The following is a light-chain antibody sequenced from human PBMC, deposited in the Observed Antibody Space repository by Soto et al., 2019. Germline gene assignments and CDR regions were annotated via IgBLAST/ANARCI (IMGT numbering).Light chain of an antibody. CDR3: MQGTHWPIT. CDR1: RSLVYRDGNIY. Sequence: DVMMTQSPLSLPVTLGQPASISCRSGRSLVYRDGNIYVNWFQQRPGQSPRRLIYQVSNRDSGVPDRFSGSGAGTDFTLKISRVEAEDVGVYYCMQGTHWPITFGQGTRLEI. CDR2: QVS. J-gene: IGKJ5*01. V-gene: IGKV2-30*01.